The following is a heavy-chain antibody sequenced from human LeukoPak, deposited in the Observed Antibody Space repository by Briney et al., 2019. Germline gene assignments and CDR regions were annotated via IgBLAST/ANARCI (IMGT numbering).Heavy chain of an antibody. Sequence: SVKVSCKASGGTFSSYAISWVRQAPGQGLEWMGGIIPIFGTANYAQKFQGRVTITADESTSTAYMELSSLRSEDTAVYYCARGYYDSSGYRRGFDYWGQGTLVTVSS. CDR1: GGTFSSYA. V-gene: IGHV1-69*13. D-gene: IGHD3-22*01. J-gene: IGHJ4*02. CDR3: ARGYYDSSGYRRGFDY. CDR2: IIPIFGTA.